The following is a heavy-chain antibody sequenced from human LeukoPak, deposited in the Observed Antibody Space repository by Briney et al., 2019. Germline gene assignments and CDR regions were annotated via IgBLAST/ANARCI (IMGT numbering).Heavy chain of an antibody. CDR3: AKDYGDDYEAFDI. D-gene: IGHD4-17*01. CDR2: ISGSGGST. V-gene: IGHV3-23*01. CDR1: GFTFSSDA. Sequence: GGSLRLSCAASGFTFSSDAMSWVRQAPGKGLEWVSAISGSGGSTYYADSVKGRFTISRDNSKNTLYLQMNSLRAEDTAVYYCAKDYGDDYEAFDIWGQGTMVTVSS. J-gene: IGHJ3*02.